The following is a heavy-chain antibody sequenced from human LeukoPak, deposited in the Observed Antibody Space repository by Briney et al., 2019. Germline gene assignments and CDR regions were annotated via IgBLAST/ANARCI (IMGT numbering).Heavy chain of an antibody. CDR1: GFTFSSYS. Sequence: GGSLRLSCAASGFTFSSYSMNWVRQTPGKGLERVSSISTTSSFIYYADSVKGRFTISRDNAKNSLYLQMNSLRVEDTAVYYCARDGGSWYGWFDPWGQGTLVTVSS. CDR2: ISTTSSFI. D-gene: IGHD6-13*01. V-gene: IGHV3-21*01. CDR3: ARDGGSWYGWFDP. J-gene: IGHJ5*02.